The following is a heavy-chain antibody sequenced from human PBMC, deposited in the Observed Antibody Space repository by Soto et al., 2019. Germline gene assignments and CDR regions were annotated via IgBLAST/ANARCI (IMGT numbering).Heavy chain of an antibody. Sequence: SGPTLVNPTQTLTLTCTFSGFSLSTSGMCVSWIRQPPGKALEWLALIDWDDDKYYSTSLKTRLTISKDTSKNQVVLTMTNMDPGDTATYYCARIRSSSSNYYGMDVWGQGTTVTVSS. CDR3: ARIRSSSSNYYGMDV. V-gene: IGHV2-70*01. J-gene: IGHJ6*02. CDR2: IDWDDDK. D-gene: IGHD6-13*01. CDR1: GFSLSTSGMC.